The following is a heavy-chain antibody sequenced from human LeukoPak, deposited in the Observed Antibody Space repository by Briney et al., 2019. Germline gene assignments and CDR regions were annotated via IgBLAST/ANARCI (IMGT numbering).Heavy chain of an antibody. CDR2: IYYSGST. Sequence: SETLSLTCTVSGGSISSSSYYWGWIRQPPGKGLEWIGSIYYSGSTYYNPSLKSRVTISVDTSKNQSSLKLSSVTAADTAVYYCARLTMVRGVSLGFDYWGQGTLVTVSS. J-gene: IGHJ4*02. CDR3: ARLTMVRGVSLGFDY. V-gene: IGHV4-39*01. D-gene: IGHD3-10*01. CDR1: GGSISSSSYY.